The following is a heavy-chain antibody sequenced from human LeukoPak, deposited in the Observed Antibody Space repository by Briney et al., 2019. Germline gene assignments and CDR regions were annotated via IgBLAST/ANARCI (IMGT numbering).Heavy chain of an antibody. J-gene: IGHJ4*02. Sequence: SETLSLTCTVSGGSISSYYWSWIRKPPGKGLEWIGYIYYSGSTNYNPSLKSRVTISVDTSKNQFSLKLSSVTAADTAVYYCAREGPGAAGTTHFDYWGQGTLVTVSS. V-gene: IGHV4-59*01. CDR2: IYYSGST. D-gene: IGHD6-13*01. CDR1: GGSISSYY. CDR3: AREGPGAAGTTHFDY.